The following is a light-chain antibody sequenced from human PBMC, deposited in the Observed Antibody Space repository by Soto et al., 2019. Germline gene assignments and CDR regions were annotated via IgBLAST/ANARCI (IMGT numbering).Light chain of an antibody. Sequence: EIVLTQSPGTLSLSPGERATLSCRASQSVSSSYLAWYQQKPGQAPRLLIYGASSRATGIPDRFSGSGSGTYFPLTISRLELEDFAVYYCQQYGSSPRTFGQGTKVEI. V-gene: IGKV3-20*01. J-gene: IGKJ1*01. CDR1: QSVSSSY. CDR3: QQYGSSPRT. CDR2: GAS.